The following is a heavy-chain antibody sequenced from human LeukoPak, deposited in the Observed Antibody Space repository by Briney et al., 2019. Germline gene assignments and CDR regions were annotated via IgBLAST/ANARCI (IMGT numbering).Heavy chain of an antibody. V-gene: IGHV1-69*06. Sequence: GASVKVSCKASGGTFSSYAISWVRQAPGQGLEWMGGIIPIFGTANYAQKFQGRVTITADKSTSTAYMELSSLRSEDTAVYYCARGSRQQLVGTYSANYYYYYMDVWGKGTTVTISS. D-gene: IGHD6-13*01. CDR2: IIPIFGTA. CDR3: ARGSRQQLVGTYSANYYYYYMDV. J-gene: IGHJ6*03. CDR1: GGTFSSYA.